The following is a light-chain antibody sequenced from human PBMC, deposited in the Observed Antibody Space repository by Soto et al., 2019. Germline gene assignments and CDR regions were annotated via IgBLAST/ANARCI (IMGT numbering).Light chain of an antibody. CDR1: QSVRNDH. CDR2: RAV. Sequence: EIVLTQSPGTLSLSPGERATLSCRASQSVRNDHVAWYQQKTGQAPRLLISRAVTRAIGIPDRFSGSVSGTDFTLTISRLEPEDFAVYYCQQYGSSPLTFGGGTKVDIK. CDR3: QQYGSSPLT. J-gene: IGKJ4*01. V-gene: IGKV3-20*01.